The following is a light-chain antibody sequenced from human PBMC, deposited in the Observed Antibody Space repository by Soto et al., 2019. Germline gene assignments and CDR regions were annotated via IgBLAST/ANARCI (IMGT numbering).Light chain of an antibody. CDR1: RDVGSD. J-gene: IGKJ1*01. CDR3: QQYSAYVGT. V-gene: IGKV1-17*01. CDR2: AAS. Sequence: QMTQSPSSLSASVGEKIIITCRASRDVGSDVSWYQQKPGQAPKLLIYAASNLYTGVPSRFSGSRSGTEFTLTISSLQPEDFATYYCQQYSAYVGTFGQGTKVEIK.